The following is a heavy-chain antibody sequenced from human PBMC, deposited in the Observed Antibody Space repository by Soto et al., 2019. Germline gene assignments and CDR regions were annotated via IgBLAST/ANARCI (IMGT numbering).Heavy chain of an antibody. CDR1: GGSFSGYY. Sequence: QVQLQKWGAGLLKPSETLSLTCAVYGGSFSGYYWRWIRQPPGKGLEWIGEINHSGSTNYNPSLKSRVTISVDTTKTHFSLKLSSVTAADTAVYYCASGVGGDGYNFDYWGQGTVVTVSS. CDR3: ASGVGGDGYNFDY. D-gene: IGHD3-16*01. J-gene: IGHJ4*02. V-gene: IGHV4-34*01. CDR2: INHSGST.